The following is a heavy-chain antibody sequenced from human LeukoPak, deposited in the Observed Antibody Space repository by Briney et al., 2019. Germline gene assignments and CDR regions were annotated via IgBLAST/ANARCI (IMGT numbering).Heavy chain of an antibody. Sequence: TGGSLRLSCAASGFTFSSYAMSWVRQAPGKGLEWVANIKPDESEKFYVDSVKGRFTISRDNAKNSLYLQMNSLRAEDTAVYYCAPGPPYVTWGQGTLVTVSS. CDR3: APGPPYVT. CDR2: IKPDESEK. J-gene: IGHJ5*02. V-gene: IGHV3-7*01. D-gene: IGHD3-16*01. CDR1: GFTFSSYA.